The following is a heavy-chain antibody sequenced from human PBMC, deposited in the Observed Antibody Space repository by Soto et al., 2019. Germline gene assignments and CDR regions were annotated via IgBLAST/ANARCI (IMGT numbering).Heavy chain of an antibody. J-gene: IGHJ4*02. CDR3: ARDKADRSCTSTSCYSPLDY. V-gene: IGHV3-48*02. D-gene: IGHD2-2*02. Sequence: GGSLRLSCAASGFTFSSYSMNWVRQASGKGLEWVSYISGSSDTIYYADSVKGRFTSSRDNAKSSLYLQMNSLSDDDTAVYYCARDKADRSCTSTSCYSPLDYWGQGTLVTVS. CDR2: ISGSSDTI. CDR1: GFTFSSYS.